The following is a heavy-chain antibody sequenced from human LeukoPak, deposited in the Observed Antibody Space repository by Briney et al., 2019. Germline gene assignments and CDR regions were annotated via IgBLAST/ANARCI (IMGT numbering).Heavy chain of an antibody. CDR3: ARTRGERITIFGVVTVHAFDI. V-gene: IGHV1-8*01. CDR2: MNPNSGNT. CDR1: GYTFTSCD. D-gene: IGHD3-3*01. J-gene: IGHJ3*02. Sequence: GASVKVSCKASGYTFTSCDINWVRQASGQGLEWMGWMNPNSGNTGYAQKFQGRVTMTRNTSISTAYMELSSLRSEDTAVYYCARTRGERITIFGVVTVHAFDIWGQGTMVTVSS.